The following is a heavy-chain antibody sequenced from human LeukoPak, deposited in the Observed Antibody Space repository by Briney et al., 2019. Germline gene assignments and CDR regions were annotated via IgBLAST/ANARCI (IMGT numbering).Heavy chain of an antibody. V-gene: IGHV3-53*01. J-gene: IGHJ5*02. D-gene: IGHD6-13*01. CDR1: GFAVSSNY. CDR2: IHTGGNT. Sequence: GGSLRLSCTASGFAVSSNYMTWVRQAPGKGLEWVSVIHTGGNTYYADSVKGRFTISRDNSKNTLYLQMNSLRAEDTAVYYCAISGTMKDWFDPWGQGTLVTVSS. CDR3: AISGTMKDWFDP.